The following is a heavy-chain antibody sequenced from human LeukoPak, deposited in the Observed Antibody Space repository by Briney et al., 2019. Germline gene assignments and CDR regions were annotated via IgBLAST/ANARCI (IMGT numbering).Heavy chain of an antibody. CDR3: AKAYGSGSYSPYYFDY. D-gene: IGHD3-10*01. Sequence: GRSLRLSCAASGFTFDDYAMHWVRQAPGKGLEWVSGISWNSGSIGYADSVKGRFTISRDNAKNSLYLQMNSLRAEDTALYYCAKAYGSGSYSPYYFDYWGQGTLVTVSS. V-gene: IGHV3-9*01. CDR1: GFTFDDYA. J-gene: IGHJ4*02. CDR2: ISWNSGSI.